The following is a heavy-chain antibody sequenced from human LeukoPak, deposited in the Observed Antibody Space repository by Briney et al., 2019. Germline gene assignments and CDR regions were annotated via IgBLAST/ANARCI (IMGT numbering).Heavy chain of an antibody. CDR1: GFTFSNAW. CDR3: AKATSPVHSRNWFDS. CDR2: IKSKTDGGTT. Sequence: GGSLRLSCAASGFTFSNAWMSWVRQAPGKGLEWVGRIKSKTDGGTTDYAAPVKGRFTISRDNSKNTVNVQMNSLRAEDTAVYYCAKATSPVHSRNWFDSWGQGTLVTVSS. J-gene: IGHJ5*01. D-gene: IGHD6-13*01. V-gene: IGHV3-15*01.